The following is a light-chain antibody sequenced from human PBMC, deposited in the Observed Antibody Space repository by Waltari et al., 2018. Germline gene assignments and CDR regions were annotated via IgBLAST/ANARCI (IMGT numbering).Light chain of an antibody. CDR3: QQFYSSPLT. V-gene: IGKV4-1*01. CDR2: WAS. CDR1: QTVLYSSNNRYY. J-gene: IGKJ4*01. Sequence: DIVMTQSPDSLAVSLGEWATINCKSSQTVLYSSNNRYYLAWFQQKPGQPPKLLIYWASTRESGVPDRFSGSGSGTDFTLTISSLQAEDVAVYYCQQFYSSPLTFGGGTKVEIK.